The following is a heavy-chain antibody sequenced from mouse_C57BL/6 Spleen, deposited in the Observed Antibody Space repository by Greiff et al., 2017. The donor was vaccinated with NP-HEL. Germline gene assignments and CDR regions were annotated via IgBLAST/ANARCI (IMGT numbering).Heavy chain of an antibody. CDR3: ARTSSGTGYAMDY. V-gene: IGHV5-4*03. D-gene: IGHD4-1*01. CDR1: GFTFSSYA. J-gene: IGHJ4*01. CDR2: ISDGGSYT. Sequence: EVKVVESGGGLVKPGGSLKLSCAASGFTFSSYAMSWVRQTPEKRLEWVATISDGGSYTYYPDNVKGRFTISRDNAKNNLYLQMSHLKSEDTAMYYCARTSSGTGYAMDYWGQGTSVTVSS.